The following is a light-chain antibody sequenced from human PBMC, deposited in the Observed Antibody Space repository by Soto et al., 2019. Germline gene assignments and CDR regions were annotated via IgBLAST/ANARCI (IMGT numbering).Light chain of an antibody. J-gene: IGKJ1*01. V-gene: IGKV1-27*01. CDR3: QKYNSAPWT. CDR2: AAS. Sequence: DIQMTQSPSSLSASVGDRVAITCRASQGISNVLAWYQHKPGKLPNLLIYAASTLQSGVPSRFSGSGSGTDFTLTISSLQPEDVATYYCQKYNSAPWTCGQGTKVEIK. CDR1: QGISNV.